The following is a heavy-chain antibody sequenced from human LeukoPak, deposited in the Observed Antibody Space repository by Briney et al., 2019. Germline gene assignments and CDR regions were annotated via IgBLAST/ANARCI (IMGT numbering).Heavy chain of an antibody. D-gene: IGHD3-3*01. CDR1: GFTFSSYG. CDR2: ISPSSSTI. CDR3: AREIFGVVTTPFDY. J-gene: IGHJ4*02. V-gene: IGHV3-48*01. Sequence: PGGSLRLSCAASGFTFSSYGMNWVRQAPGKGLEWVSYISPSSSTIYYADSGKGRFTISRDNAKNSLYLQMNSLRAEDTAVYYCAREIFGVVTTPFDYWGQGTLVTVSS.